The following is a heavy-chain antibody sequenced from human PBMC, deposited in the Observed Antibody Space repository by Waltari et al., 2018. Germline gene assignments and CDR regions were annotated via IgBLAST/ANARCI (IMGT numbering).Heavy chain of an antibody. CDR3: ARDMVAAAGAY. Sequence: VQLVESGGGLVQPGGSLRLSCAASGFTFGSLEMHWVRQAPGKGLEWVSYISSSGSTIYYADSVKGRFTISRDNAKNSLYLQMNSLRAEDTAVYYCARDMVAAAGAYWGQGTLVTVSS. CDR2: ISSSGSTI. D-gene: IGHD6-13*01. CDR1: GFTFGSLE. V-gene: IGHV3-48*03. J-gene: IGHJ4*02.